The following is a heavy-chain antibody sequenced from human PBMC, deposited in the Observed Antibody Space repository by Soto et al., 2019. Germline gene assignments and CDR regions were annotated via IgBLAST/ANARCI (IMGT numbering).Heavy chain of an antibody. Sequence: GGFLRLSCAASGFTLSGRSMHWVRQAPGKGLEWVAVICYDGSNTYYADSVKGRFTISRDNSKNTLYLQMNSLRAEDTAVYYCARDHKARYSTPSYPYWGQGTLVTISS. V-gene: IGHV3-30*04. CDR2: ICYDGSNT. J-gene: IGHJ4*02. CDR1: GFTLSGRS. D-gene: IGHD2-15*01. CDR3: ARDHKARYSTPSYPY.